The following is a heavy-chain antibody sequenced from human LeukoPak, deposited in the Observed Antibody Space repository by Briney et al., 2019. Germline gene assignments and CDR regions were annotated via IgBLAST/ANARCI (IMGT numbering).Heavy chain of an antibody. J-gene: IGHJ4*02. Sequence: GGSLRLSCAASGFTFSSYAMSWVRQAPGKGLEWVSAISGSGGSTYYADSVKGWFTISRDNSKNTLYLQMNSLRAEDTAVYYCASILAVAGTSVDYWGQGTLVTVSS. CDR2: ISGSGGST. CDR1: GFTFSSYA. CDR3: ASILAVAGTSVDY. D-gene: IGHD6-19*01. V-gene: IGHV3-23*01.